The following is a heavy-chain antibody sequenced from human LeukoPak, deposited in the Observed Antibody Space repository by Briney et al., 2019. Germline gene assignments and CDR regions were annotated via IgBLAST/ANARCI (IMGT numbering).Heavy chain of an antibody. V-gene: IGHV3-74*01. Sequence: PGGSLRLSCAASGFSISSFWMHWVPQAPGKGGVWVARINSDGSSITYVDSVKGRFAISRDNAKNTFHLQMNSLTDDDTAVYYCARGAYSFDYWGQGTLVTVSS. CDR3: ARGAYSFDY. D-gene: IGHD4-11*01. J-gene: IGHJ4*02. CDR2: INSDGSSI. CDR1: GFSISSFW.